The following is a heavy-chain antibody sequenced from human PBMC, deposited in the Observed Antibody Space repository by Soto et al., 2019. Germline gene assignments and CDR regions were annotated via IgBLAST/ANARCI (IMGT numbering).Heavy chain of an antibody. D-gene: IGHD6-13*01. CDR3: ARARIPAPNTPFDY. J-gene: IGHJ4*02. CDR2: VSSEGDTK. Sequence: QVQLVESGGGVVQPGTSLRLSCTTSGFTFRSYAMHCVRQAPGKGLAWVAVVSSEGDTKSYAESVTGRFTISKDNSKNTLYLQMDILRADDTAVYFCARARIPAPNTPFDYWGQGTLVTVSS. CDR1: GFTFRSYA. V-gene: IGHV3-30*04.